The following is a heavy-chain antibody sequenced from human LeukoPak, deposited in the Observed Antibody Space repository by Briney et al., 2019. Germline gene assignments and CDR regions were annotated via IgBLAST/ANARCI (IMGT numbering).Heavy chain of an antibody. D-gene: IGHD3-3*01. V-gene: IGHV3-23*01. CDR1: GFTFSSYA. CDR3: AKDPTYYDFWSGYYSGYFDY. J-gene: IGHJ4*02. Sequence: PGGSLRLPCAASGFTFSSYAMSWVRQAPGKGLEWVSAISGSGGSTYYADSVKGRFTISRDNSKNTLYLQMNSLRAEDTAVYYCAKDPTYYDFWSGYYSGYFDYWGQGTLVTVSS. CDR2: ISGSGGST.